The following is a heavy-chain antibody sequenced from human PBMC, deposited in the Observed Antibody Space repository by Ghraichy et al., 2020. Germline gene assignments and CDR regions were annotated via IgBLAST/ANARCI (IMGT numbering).Heavy chain of an antibody. CDR2: IYSGGST. CDR3: ARDLSIAARPRFAFDY. Sequence: GGSLRLSCAASGFTVSSNYMSWVRQAPGKGLEWVSVIYSGGSTYYADSVKGRFTISRDNSKNTLYLQMNSLRAEDTAVYYCARDLSIAARPRFAFDYWGQGTLVTVSS. J-gene: IGHJ4*02. V-gene: IGHV3-66*02. D-gene: IGHD6-6*01. CDR1: GFTVSSNY.